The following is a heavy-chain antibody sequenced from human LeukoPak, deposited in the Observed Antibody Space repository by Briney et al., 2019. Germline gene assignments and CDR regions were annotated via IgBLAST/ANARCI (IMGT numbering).Heavy chain of an antibody. CDR3: ARRPESSGYYFQH. Sequence: SSVKVSCKASGGTFSSYAIXWVXXXPRQXXXXXGXXIPIXGTANXXQKFQGRVTITADDSTSSAYLELSRLRSEDTAVYYCARRPESSGYYFQHWGQGTLVTVSS. D-gene: IGHD3-22*01. CDR1: GGTFSSYA. J-gene: IGHJ1*01. CDR2: XIPIXGTA. V-gene: IGHV1-69*13.